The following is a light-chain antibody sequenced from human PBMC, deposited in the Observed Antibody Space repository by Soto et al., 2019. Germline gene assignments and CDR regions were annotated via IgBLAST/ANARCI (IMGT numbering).Light chain of an antibody. CDR1: QGISNY. CDR2: DAS. CDR3: QQYESLVH. V-gene: IGKV1-33*01. J-gene: IGKJ4*01. Sequence: DIQMTQFPSSLSASVGDRVTLTCQASQGISNYLNWYQQKPGKAPKLLIYDASTLETGVPSRFSGCGYGTEFTFTISGLQPEDVATYYCQQYESLVHFGGGTKVEIK.